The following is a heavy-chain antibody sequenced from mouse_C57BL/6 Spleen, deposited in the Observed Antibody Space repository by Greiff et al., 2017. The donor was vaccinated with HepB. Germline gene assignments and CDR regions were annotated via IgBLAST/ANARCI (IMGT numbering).Heavy chain of an antibody. V-gene: IGHV1-82*01. CDR1: GYAFSSSW. Sequence: QVQLQQSGPELVKPGASVKISCKASGYAFSSSWMNWVKQRPGKGLEWIGRIYPGDGDTNYNGKFKGKATLTADKSSSTAYMQLSSLTSEDSAVYFCARNYYGSTPLWYFDVWGTRTTVTVSS. D-gene: IGHD1-1*01. CDR2: IYPGDGDT. J-gene: IGHJ1*03. CDR3: ARNYYGSTPLWYFDV.